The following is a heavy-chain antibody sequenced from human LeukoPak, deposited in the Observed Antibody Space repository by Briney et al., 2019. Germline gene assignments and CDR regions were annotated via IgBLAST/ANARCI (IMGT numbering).Heavy chain of an antibody. J-gene: IGHJ4*02. CDR1: GFTLSIYG. D-gene: IGHD3-22*01. Sequence: PGGSLRLSCAASGFTLSIYGLHWVRQAPGKGLEWVAVIWYDGSNKYYADSVKGRFTISRDNSKNTLYLQMNSLRAEDTAVYYCAKDLDPYDSSGYYWDWGQGTLVTVSS. CDR3: AKDLDPYDSSGYYWD. CDR2: IWYDGSNK. V-gene: IGHV3-33*06.